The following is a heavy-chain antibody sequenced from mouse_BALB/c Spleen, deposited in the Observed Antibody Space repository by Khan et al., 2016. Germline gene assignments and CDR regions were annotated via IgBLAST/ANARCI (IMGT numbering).Heavy chain of an antibody. J-gene: IGHJ4*01. D-gene: IGHD2-1*01. CDR1: GYTFTDYA. Sequence: QVQLQQSGAELVRPGVSVKISCKGSGYTFTDYAMHWVKQSHAKSLEWIGVISTYYGDTSYNQKFEGKATMTADKSSSTAYMELARLTSEDSAIYYCTREGLNYDYAMDYWGQGTSVTVSS. V-gene: IGHV1S137*01. CDR2: ISTYYGDT. CDR3: TREGLNYDYAMDY.